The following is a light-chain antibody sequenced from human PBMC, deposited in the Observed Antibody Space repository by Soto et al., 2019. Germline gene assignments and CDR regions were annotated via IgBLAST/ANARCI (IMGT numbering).Light chain of an antibody. V-gene: IGLV2-14*01. Sequence: QSALTQPASVSGSPGQSITISCTGTSSDIGAYNYVSWYQLHPDKAPKLIIYDVANRPSGISNRFSGSKSGNTASLTISGLQAEDEADYYCSSYTASGAPYVLFGGGTKLTVL. CDR1: SSDIGAYNY. CDR2: DVA. J-gene: IGLJ3*02. CDR3: SSYTASGAPYVL.